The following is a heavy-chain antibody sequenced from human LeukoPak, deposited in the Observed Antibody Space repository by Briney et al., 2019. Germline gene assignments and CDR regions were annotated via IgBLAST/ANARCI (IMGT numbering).Heavy chain of an antibody. V-gene: IGHV3-30*03. CDR3: AREHYDSSGQYMEYFDY. Sequence: QPGGSLRLSCAASGFTFSSYGMHWVRQAPGKGLEWVAVISYDGSNKYYADSVKGRFTISRDNAKNSLYLQMNSLRAEDTAVYYCAREHYDSSGQYMEYFDYWGQGTLVTVSS. CDR2: ISYDGSNK. D-gene: IGHD3-22*01. J-gene: IGHJ4*02. CDR1: GFTFSSYG.